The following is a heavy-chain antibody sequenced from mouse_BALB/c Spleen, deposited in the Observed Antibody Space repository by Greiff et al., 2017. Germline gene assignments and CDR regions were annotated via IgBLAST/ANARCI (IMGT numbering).Heavy chain of an antibody. D-gene: IGHD2-2*01. J-gene: IGHJ2*01. Sequence: QVQLQQSGAELARPGASVKLSCKASGYTFTSYWMQWVKQRPGQGLEWIGAIYPGDGDTRYTQKFKGKATLTADKSSSTAYMQLSSLASEDSAVYYCARGEGYPYYFDYWGQGTTLTVSS. CDR3: ARGEGYPYYFDY. CDR1: GYTFTSYW. CDR2: IYPGDGDT. V-gene: IGHV1-87*01.